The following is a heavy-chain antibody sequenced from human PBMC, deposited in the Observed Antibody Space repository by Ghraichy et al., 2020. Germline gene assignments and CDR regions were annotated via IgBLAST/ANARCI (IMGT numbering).Heavy chain of an antibody. D-gene: IGHD3-22*01. CDR1: GFTVSSNY. CDR2: IYSGGST. J-gene: IGHJ4*02. CDR3: ARDRDYYDSSGYPLQFDY. Sequence: GGSLRLSCAASGFTVSSNYMSWVRQAPGKGLEWVSVIYSGGSTYYADSVKGRFTISRDNSKNTLYLQMNSLRAEDTAVYYCARDRDYYDSSGYPLQFDYWGQGTLVTVSS. V-gene: IGHV3-66*01.